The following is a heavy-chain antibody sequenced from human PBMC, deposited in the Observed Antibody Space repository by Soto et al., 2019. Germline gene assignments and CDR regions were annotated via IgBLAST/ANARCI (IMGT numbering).Heavy chain of an antibody. D-gene: IGHD3-3*01. Sequence: QVQLVQSGAEVKKPGASVKVSCKASGYTFTSYGFSWVRQAPGQGLEWMGWISAYNDSTNYAQKLQGRDTITTDTSTSTAYMELRSLRSDDTAVYYCAREIRDYDFWSGYPVGAFDIWGQGTMVTVSS. CDR1: GYTFTSYG. V-gene: IGHV1-18*01. CDR2: ISAYNDST. CDR3: AREIRDYDFWSGYPVGAFDI. J-gene: IGHJ3*02.